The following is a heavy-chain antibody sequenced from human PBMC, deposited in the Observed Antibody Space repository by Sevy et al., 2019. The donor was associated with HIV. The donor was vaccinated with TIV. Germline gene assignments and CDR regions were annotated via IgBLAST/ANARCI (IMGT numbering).Heavy chain of an antibody. J-gene: IGHJ4*02. CDR3: ARDTGNFYVDY. D-gene: IGHD1-1*01. CDR2: IKGGGSQT. Sequence: GGSLRLSCAASGFIFSNYWMTWVRQAPGKGLEWVANIKGGGSQTAYADSVRDRCTISRDNAKNSLYLQINSLSPEDTALYYCARDTGNFYVDYWGQGTLVTVSS. CDR1: GFIFSNYW. V-gene: IGHV3-7*01.